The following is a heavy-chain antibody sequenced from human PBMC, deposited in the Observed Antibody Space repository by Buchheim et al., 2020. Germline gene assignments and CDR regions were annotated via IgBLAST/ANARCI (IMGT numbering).Heavy chain of an antibody. CDR1: GFTFSNYW. J-gene: IGHJ5*02. V-gene: IGHV3-7*03. CDR3: ARGGKIAVTTAAS. CDR2: IKSDGSEK. Sequence: QLVESGGGLVQPGGSLRLSCAASGFTFSNYWMSWVRQAPGKGLEWVANIKSDGSEKYYVDSVKGRFTISRDTAKKQLYLQMNSLRDEDTAVYYCARGGKIAVTTAASWGRGTL. D-gene: IGHD6-19*01.